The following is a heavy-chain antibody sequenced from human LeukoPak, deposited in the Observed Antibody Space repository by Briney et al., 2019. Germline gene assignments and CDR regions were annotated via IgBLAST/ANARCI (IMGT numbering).Heavy chain of an antibody. Sequence: SETLSFTCAVYGGSFSGYYWGWIRQPPGKGLEWIGSIYYSGSTYYNPSLKSRVTISVDTSKNQFSLKLSSVTAADTAVYYCARHPFDYGDYPPGGYYFDYWGQGTLVTVSS. D-gene: IGHD4-17*01. CDR1: GGSFSGYY. CDR2: IYYSGST. V-gene: IGHV4-39*01. J-gene: IGHJ4*02. CDR3: ARHPFDYGDYPPGGYYFDY.